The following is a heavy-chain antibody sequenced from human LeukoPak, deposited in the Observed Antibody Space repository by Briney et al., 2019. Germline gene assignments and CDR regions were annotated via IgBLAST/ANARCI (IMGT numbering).Heavy chain of an antibody. J-gene: IGHJ4*02. CDR2: IYYSGST. CDR3: ARLYPSLWSFDY. V-gene: IGHV4-39*01. Sequence: PSETLSLTCTVSGGSISSSSYYWGWIRQPPGKGLEWIGSIYYSGSTYYNPSLKSRVTISVDTSKNQFSLKLSSVTAADTAVYYCARLYPSLWSFDYWGQGTLVTVSS. CDR1: GGSISSSSYY. D-gene: IGHD3-10*01.